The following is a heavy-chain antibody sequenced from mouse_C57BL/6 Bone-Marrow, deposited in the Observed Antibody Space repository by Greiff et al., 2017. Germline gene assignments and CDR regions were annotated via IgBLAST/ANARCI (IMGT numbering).Heavy chain of an antibody. CDR1: GYTFTSYW. J-gene: IGHJ1*03. D-gene: IGHD1-1*01. CDR3: AGKFLLLREWYFDV. CDR2: IYPGSGST. Sequence: QVQLQQPGAELVKPGASVKMSCKASGYTFTSYWITWVKQRPGQGLEWIGDIYPGSGSTNYNEKFKSKATLPVDTSSSTAYMQLSRLTSEDSAVYYCAGKFLLLREWYFDVWGTGTTVTVSS. V-gene: IGHV1-55*01.